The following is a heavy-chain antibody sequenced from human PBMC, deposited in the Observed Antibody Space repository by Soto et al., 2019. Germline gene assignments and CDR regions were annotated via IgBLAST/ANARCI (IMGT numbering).Heavy chain of an antibody. J-gene: IGHJ3*02. Sequence: EVQLLESGGGMVEPRGSLKLSCAASGFSFGTYVMNWVRQAPGKGLEWVSGIRGSGGRVYSPDSVKGRFTISRENSRNTLYLQMNSLRAEDTAIYYCAMTRLYDTGTNDYHRDALDIWGQGTQVTVSS. CDR2: IRGSGGRV. CDR3: AMTRLYDTGTNDYHRDALDI. CDR1: GFSFGTYV. D-gene: IGHD3-22*01. V-gene: IGHV3-23*01.